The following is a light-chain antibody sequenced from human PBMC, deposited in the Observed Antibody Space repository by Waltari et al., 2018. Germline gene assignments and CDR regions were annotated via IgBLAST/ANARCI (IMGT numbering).Light chain of an antibody. V-gene: IGKV4-1*01. Sequence: DIVMTQSPDSLAVSPGERATINCKSSQSVLYSSNNKNYLAWYQQKVGQPPKLLIYWASTRESRVPDRFSGSGSGTDFTLTISSLQAEDVAVYYCQQYYDVPWTFGQGTKVEIK. J-gene: IGKJ1*01. CDR1: QSVLYSSNNKNY. CDR3: QQYYDVPWT. CDR2: WAS.